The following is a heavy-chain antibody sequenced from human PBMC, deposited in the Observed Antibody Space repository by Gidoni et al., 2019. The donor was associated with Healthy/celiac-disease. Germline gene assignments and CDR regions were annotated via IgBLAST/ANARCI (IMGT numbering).Heavy chain of an antibody. CDR1: GFTFSSYA. Sequence: EVQLVESGGGLVQPGGSLRLSCAASGFTFSSYAMSWVRQAPGKGLEWVSAISGSGGSTDYADPVKGRFTISRDNSKNTLYLQMNSLRAEDTAVYYCAKDPRFLGGVTGIPYYFDYWGQGTLVTVSS. J-gene: IGHJ4*02. CDR3: AKDPRFLGGVTGIPYYFDY. CDR2: ISGSGGST. D-gene: IGHD1-20*01. V-gene: IGHV3-23*04.